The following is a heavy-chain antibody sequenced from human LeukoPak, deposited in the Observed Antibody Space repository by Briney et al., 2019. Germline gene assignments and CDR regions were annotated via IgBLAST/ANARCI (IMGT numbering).Heavy chain of an antibody. CDR2: IYYSGST. CDR3: AREKDSSGWYGGYLDY. J-gene: IGHJ4*02. V-gene: IGHV4-59*01. CDR1: GGSISSYY. Sequence: SETLSLTCTVSGGSISSYYWSWIRQPPGKGLEWIGYIYYSGSTNYNPSLKSRVTISVDTSKNQFSLKLSSVTAADTAVYYCAREKDSSGWYGGYLDYWGQGTLVTVSS. D-gene: IGHD6-19*01.